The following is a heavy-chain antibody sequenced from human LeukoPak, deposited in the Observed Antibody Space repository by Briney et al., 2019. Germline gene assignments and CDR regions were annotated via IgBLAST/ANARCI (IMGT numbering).Heavy chain of an antibody. Sequence: SVKVSCKASGGTFSSYAISWVRQAPGQGLEWMGGIIPIFGTANYAQKFQGRVTITADESTSTAYMELSSLRSEDTAVYYCARDEGGGYNLKGDAFDIWGQGTMVTVSS. D-gene: IGHD5-24*01. V-gene: IGHV1-69*13. J-gene: IGHJ3*02. CDR1: GGTFSSYA. CDR3: ARDEGGGYNLKGDAFDI. CDR2: IIPIFGTA.